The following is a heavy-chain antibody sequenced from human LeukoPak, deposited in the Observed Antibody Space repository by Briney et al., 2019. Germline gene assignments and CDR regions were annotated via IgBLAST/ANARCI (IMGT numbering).Heavy chain of an antibody. CDR2: IYSSGST. D-gene: IGHD6-19*01. Sequence: SETLSLTCTVSGGSISSYYWSWIRQPPGKGLEWIGYIYSSGSTNYNPSLKSRVTISVDTSKNQFSLKLSSVTAADTAVYYCARGPNIAVAGKVDPWGQGTLVTVSS. J-gene: IGHJ5*02. V-gene: IGHV4-59*12. CDR3: ARGPNIAVAGKVDP. CDR1: GGSISSYY.